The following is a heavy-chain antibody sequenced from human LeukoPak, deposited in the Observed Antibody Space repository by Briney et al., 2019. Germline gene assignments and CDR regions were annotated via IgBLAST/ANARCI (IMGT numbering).Heavy chain of an antibody. D-gene: IGHD2-21*02. V-gene: IGHV1-2*02. J-gene: IGHJ4*02. CDR2: INPNSGGT. CDR1: GYTFTVDY. CDR3: ARFTYCGGDCYADY. Sequence: ASVSVSSKASGYTFTVDYMHGGRQAPREGGGRGGWINPNSGGTNYAQKFQGRVTMTRDTSISTAYMELSRLRSDATAVYYCARFTYCGGDCYADYWGQGTLVTVSS.